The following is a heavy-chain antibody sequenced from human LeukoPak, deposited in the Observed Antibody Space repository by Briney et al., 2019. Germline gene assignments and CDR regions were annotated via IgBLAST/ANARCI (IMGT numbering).Heavy chain of an antibody. V-gene: IGHV4-34*01. J-gene: IGHJ4*02. D-gene: IGHD5-18*01. CDR1: GGSFSGYY. CDR3: ARAHVDTAMGLDY. Sequence: PSETLSLTCAVYGGSFSGYYWSWIRQPPGKGLEWVGEINHSGSTNYNPSLKSRVTISVDTSKNQFSLKLSSVTAADTAVYYCARAHVDTAMGLDYWGQGTLVTVSS. CDR2: INHSGST.